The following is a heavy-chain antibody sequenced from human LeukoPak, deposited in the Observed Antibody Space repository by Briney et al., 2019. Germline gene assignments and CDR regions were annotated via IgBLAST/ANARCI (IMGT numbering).Heavy chain of an antibody. CDR1: GYTFTSYY. D-gene: IGHD1/OR15-1a*01. CDR2: INPSGGST. V-gene: IGHV1-46*03. CDR3: ARDGTPGWNTLGNRWFDP. Sequence: ASVKVSCKASGYTFTSYYMHWVRQAHGQGLEWMGIINPSGGSTSYAQKFQGRVTMTRDTSTSTAYMELSSLRSEDTAVYYCARDGTPGWNTLGNRWFDPWGQGTLVTVSS. J-gene: IGHJ5*02.